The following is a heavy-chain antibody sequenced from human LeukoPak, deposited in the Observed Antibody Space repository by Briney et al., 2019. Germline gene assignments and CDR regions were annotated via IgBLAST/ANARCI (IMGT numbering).Heavy chain of an antibody. CDR1: GGSISSSSYY. Sequence: TSETLSLTCTVSGGSISSSSYYWGWIRQPPGKGLEWIGSIFYSGSTYYNPSLKSRVTISVDTSKNQFSLKLSSVTAADTAVYYCARRKSSSWYIFDYWGQGTLVTVSS. V-gene: IGHV4-39*01. CDR3: ARRKSSSWYIFDY. J-gene: IGHJ4*02. D-gene: IGHD6-13*01. CDR2: IFYSGST.